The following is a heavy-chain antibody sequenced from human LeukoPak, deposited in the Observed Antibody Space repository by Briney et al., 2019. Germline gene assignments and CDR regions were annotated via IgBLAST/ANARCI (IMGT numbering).Heavy chain of an antibody. CDR1: GGSFSGYY. J-gene: IGHJ5*02. CDR2: INHSGST. D-gene: IGHD6-13*01. Sequence: SETLSLTCAVYGGSFSGYYWSWIRQPPGKGLEWIGEINHSGSTNYSPSLKSRVTISVDTSKNQFSLKLSSVTAADTAVYYCARHPGYTTRPHWFDPWGQGTLVTVSS. V-gene: IGHV4-34*01. CDR3: ARHPGYTTRPHWFDP.